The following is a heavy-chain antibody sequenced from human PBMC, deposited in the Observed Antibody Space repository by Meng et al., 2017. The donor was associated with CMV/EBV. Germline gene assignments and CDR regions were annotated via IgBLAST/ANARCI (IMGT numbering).Heavy chain of an antibody. CDR3: ARRHSGSYYFDP. Sequence: SETLSLTCTVSGGSISSGDYYWSWLRQPPGKGLEWIGSIYYSGSTYYNPSLKSRVTISVDTSKNQFSLKLSSVTAADTAVYYCARRHSGSYYFDPWGQGTLVTVSS. V-gene: IGHV4-39*01. CDR1: GGSISSGDYY. CDR2: IYYSGST. J-gene: IGHJ5*02. D-gene: IGHD1-26*01.